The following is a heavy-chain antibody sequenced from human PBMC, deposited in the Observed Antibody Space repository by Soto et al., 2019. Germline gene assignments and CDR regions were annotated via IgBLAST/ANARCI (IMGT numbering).Heavy chain of an antibody. J-gene: IGHJ2*01. CDR1: GGSISSGGYY. D-gene: IGHD1-26*01. Sequence: QVQLQESGPGLVKPSQTLSLTCTVSGGSISSGGYYWSWIRQHPGKGLEWIGYIYYSGSTYYNPSLKSRVTISVDPSKNQFSLKLSSVTAADTAVYYCARDVVGATRKYWYFDLWGRGTLVTVSS. V-gene: IGHV4-31*03. CDR2: IYYSGST. CDR3: ARDVVGATRKYWYFDL.